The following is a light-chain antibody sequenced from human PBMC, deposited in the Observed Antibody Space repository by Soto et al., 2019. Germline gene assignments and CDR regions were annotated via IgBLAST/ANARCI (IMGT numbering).Light chain of an antibody. J-gene: IGKJ2*01. V-gene: IGKV3-15*01. CDR2: GAS. Sequence: EIVMTQSPATLSVSPGERATLSCRASQSVNSNLAWYQQNPGQAPRLLIYGASTRATGIPARFGGSGSGTEFTLTISSLQSEDFAVYYCQQYNNWPYTFGQGTKLEIK. CDR3: QQYNNWPYT. CDR1: QSVNSN.